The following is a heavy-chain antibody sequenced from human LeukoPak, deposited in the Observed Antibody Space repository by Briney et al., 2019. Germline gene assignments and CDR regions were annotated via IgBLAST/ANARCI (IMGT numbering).Heavy chain of an antibody. V-gene: IGHV1-69*05. CDR2: IIPIFGTA. D-gene: IGHD3-3*01. J-gene: IGHJ5*02. Sequence: SVKVSCKASGGTFSSYAISWVRQAPGQGLEWMGRIIPIFGTANYAQKFQGRVTITTDESTSTAYMELSSLRSEDTAVYYCARGLRFFIHWFDPWGQGTLVTVSS. CDR3: ARGLRFFIHWFDP. CDR1: GGTFSSYA.